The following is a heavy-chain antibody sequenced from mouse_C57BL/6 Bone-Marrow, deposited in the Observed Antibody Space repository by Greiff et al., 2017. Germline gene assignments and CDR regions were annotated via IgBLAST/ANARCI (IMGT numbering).Heavy chain of an antibody. CDR3: ATDY. V-gene: IGHV1-42*01. CDR1: GYSFTGYY. CDR2: INPSTGGT. Sequence: VQLQQSGPELVKPGASVKISCKASGYSFTGYYMNWVKQSPEKSLEWIGEINPSTGGTTYNQKFKAKATLTVDKSSSTAYMQLKSLTSEDSAVYYCATDYWGQGTTLTVSS. J-gene: IGHJ2*01.